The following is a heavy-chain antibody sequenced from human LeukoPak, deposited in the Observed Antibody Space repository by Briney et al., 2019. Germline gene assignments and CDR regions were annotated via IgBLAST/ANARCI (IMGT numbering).Heavy chain of an antibody. CDR3: ARSRTYYYDSSGYYLFDP. D-gene: IGHD3-22*01. CDR2: IYTSGST. CDR1: GGSISSYY. V-gene: IGHV4-4*09. Sequence: SETLSLTCTVPGGSISSYYWSWIRQPPGKGLEWIGYIYTSGSTNYNPSLKSRVTISVDTSKKQFSLKLTSVTAADTAVYYCARSRTYYYDSSGYYLFDPWGQGTLVTVSS. J-gene: IGHJ5*02.